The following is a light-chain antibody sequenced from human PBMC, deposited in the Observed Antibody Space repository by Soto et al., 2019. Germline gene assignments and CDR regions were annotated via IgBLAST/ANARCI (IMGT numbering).Light chain of an antibody. CDR3: AAWDGSLSAWV. V-gene: IGLV1-47*02. CDR2: TNN. CDR1: SSNIGRDS. J-gene: IGLJ3*02. Sequence: QSVLTQPPSASVTPGQRVTISCSGCSSNIGRDSVYWFQQLPGTAPKLIIYTNNQRPSGVPDRFAGSKSGTSASLAISGLRSEDEADYCCAAWDGSLSAWVFGGGTKLTVL.